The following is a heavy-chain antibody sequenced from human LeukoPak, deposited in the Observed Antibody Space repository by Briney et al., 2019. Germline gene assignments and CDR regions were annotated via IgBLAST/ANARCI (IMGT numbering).Heavy chain of an antibody. J-gene: IGHJ6*02. CDR2: IYYSGST. CDR1: GGSISSGDYS. D-gene: IGHD3-22*01. Sequence: PSETLSLTCTVSGGSISSGDYSWSWIRQPPGKGLEWIGYIYYSGSTYYNPSLKSRVTISEDTSKNQFSLKLSSVTAADTAVYYCARDRVYYYDSSGYYYYYYGMDVWGQGTTVTVSS. CDR3: ARDRVYYYDSSGYYYYYYGMDV. V-gene: IGHV4-30-4*01.